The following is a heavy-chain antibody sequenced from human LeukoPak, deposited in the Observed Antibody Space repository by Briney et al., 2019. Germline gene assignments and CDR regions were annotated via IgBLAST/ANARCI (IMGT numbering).Heavy chain of an antibody. CDR2: INHSGST. Sequence: SQTLSLTCTVSGGSISSGASDWGWIRQHPKRGLEWVGYINHSGSTYYNPSLGSRVTMSVDTSRNQFSLKLSSVTAADSAVYYCARAARQGFTMIVVPFFYFDLWGRGTLVTVSS. J-gene: IGHJ2*01. D-gene: IGHD3-22*01. V-gene: IGHV4-31*03. CDR3: ARAARQGFTMIVVPFFYFDL. CDR1: GGSISSGASD.